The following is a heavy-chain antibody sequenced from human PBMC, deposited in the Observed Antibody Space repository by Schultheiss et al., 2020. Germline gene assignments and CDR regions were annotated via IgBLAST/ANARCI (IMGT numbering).Heavy chain of an antibody. CDR2: IYSDDAGGST. CDR1: DLSVSSAY. Sequence: GGSLRLSCAASDLSVSSAYISWVRQAPGKGLEWVSIIYSDDAGGSTYYADSVKGRFTISRDSSKNTLYLQMNNLRGGDTAVYYCARGSRDAVYRLDHWGQGTLVTVSS. D-gene: IGHD3-16*01. CDR3: ARGSRDAVYRLDH. V-gene: IGHV3-53*01. J-gene: IGHJ4*02.